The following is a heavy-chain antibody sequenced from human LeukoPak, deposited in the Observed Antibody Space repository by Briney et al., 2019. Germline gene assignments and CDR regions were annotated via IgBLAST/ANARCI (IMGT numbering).Heavy chain of an antibody. D-gene: IGHD6-13*01. CDR1: GFIFTNYF. CDR3: ARAAAAHFDY. V-gene: IGHV4-34*01. J-gene: IGHJ4*02. CDR2: INHSGST. Sequence: GSLRLSCAASGFIFTNYFMSWVRQAPGKGLEWIGEINHSGSTNYNPSLKSRVTISVDTSKNQFSLKLSSVTAADTAVYYCARAAAAHFDYWGQGTLVTVSS.